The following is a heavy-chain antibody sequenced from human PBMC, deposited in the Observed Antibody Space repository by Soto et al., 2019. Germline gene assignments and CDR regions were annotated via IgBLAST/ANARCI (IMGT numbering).Heavy chain of an antibody. V-gene: IGHV3-74*03. CDR2: INTDGSVA. CDR1: GLTFRSYW. D-gene: IGHD3-3*02. J-gene: IGHJ5*02. Sequence: PGGSLRLSCAASGLTFRSYWMHWVRQAPGKGLVWVSRINTDGSVAMYVDSVKGRFTISRDNAKNTLYLHMNSLRAEDTAVYYCVRDMQLSSIDTWGQGTLVTISS. CDR3: VRDMQLSSIDT.